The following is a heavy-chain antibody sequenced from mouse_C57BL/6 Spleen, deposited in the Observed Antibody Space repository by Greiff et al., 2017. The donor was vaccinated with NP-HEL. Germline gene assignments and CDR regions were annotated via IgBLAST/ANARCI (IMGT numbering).Heavy chain of an antibody. CDR3: ARKGDGYYVRYFDV. Sequence: QVQLQQSGAELMKPGASVKLSCKATGYTFTGYWIEWVKQRPGHGLEWIGEILPGSGSTNYNEKFKGKATFTADKSSNTAYMQLSNLTTEDSAIYYCARKGDGYYVRYFDVWGTGTTVTVSS. V-gene: IGHV1-9*01. CDR2: ILPGSGST. D-gene: IGHD2-3*01. CDR1: GYTFTGYW. J-gene: IGHJ1*03.